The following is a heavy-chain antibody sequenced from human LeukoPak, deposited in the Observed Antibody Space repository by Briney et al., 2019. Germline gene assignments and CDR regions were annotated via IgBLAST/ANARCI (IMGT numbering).Heavy chain of an antibody. CDR1: GFTFSSYG. D-gene: IGHD3-3*01. J-gene: IGHJ4*02. Sequence: GGSLRLSCAASGFTFSSYGMHWVRQAPGKGLEWVAFIRYDGSNKYYADSVKGRFTISRDNSKNTLYLQMNSLRAEDTAVYYCAKDLITIFGVASEYYWGQGTLVTVSS. CDR2: IRYDGSNK. CDR3: AKDLITIFGVASEYY. V-gene: IGHV3-30*02.